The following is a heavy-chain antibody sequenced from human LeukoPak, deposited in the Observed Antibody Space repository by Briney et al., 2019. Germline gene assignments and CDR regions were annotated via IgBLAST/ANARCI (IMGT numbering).Heavy chain of an antibody. CDR2: IYWDDDK. CDR3: AHSGGHYDYVWGSYRYISYFDY. Sequence: SGPTLVKPTQTLTLTCTFSGFSLSTSGVGVGWIRQPPGKALEWLALIYWDDDKRYSPSLKSRLTITKDTSKNQVVLTMTNMDPVDTATYYCAHSGGHYDYVWGSYRYISYFDYWGQETLVTVSS. CDR1: GFSLSTSGVG. V-gene: IGHV2-5*02. D-gene: IGHD3-16*02. J-gene: IGHJ4*02.